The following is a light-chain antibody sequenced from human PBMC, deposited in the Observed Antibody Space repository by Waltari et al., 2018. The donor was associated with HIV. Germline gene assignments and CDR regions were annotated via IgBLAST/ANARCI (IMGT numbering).Light chain of an antibody. Sequence: QSVLTQPPSVSAAPGQQVTLPCSGSSPNIGNNYVSWYQQLPGTAPKLLIYDNNKRPSGIPDRFSGSKSGTSATLGITGLQTGDEADYYCGTWDSSLSAGVFGGGTKLTVL. CDR1: SPNIGNNY. J-gene: IGLJ3*02. V-gene: IGLV1-51*01. CDR3: GTWDSSLSAGV. CDR2: DNN.